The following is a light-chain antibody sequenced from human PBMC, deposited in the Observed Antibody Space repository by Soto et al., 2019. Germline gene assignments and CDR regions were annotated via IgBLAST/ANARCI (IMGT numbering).Light chain of an antibody. CDR1: QSINIY. V-gene: IGKV3-11*01. CDR2: NAF. CDR3: QHRYNWPRT. J-gene: IGKJ1*01. Sequence: EIVLTQSPATLSLSPGERATLSCRASQSINIYLAWYQQRPGQAPRLLIYNAFNRATGIPGRFSGSGSGTDFTLTISSLEPEDFAIYYCQHRYNWPRTFGQGTKVEIK.